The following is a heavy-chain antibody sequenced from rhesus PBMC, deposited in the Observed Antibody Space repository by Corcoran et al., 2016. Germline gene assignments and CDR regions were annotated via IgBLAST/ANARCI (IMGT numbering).Heavy chain of an antibody. J-gene: IGHJ4*01. CDR1: GFSLSPSGMG. CDR3: ARIAAAGYFDY. Sequence: QVTLKESGPALVKPTQTLTLTCTFSGFSLSPSGMGVGWLRQPPGKALEWLANIYWDDDKYYNTSLKSRLTISKDTSKNQVVLTMTNMDPVDTATYYCARIAAAGYFDYWGQGVLVAVSS. CDR2: IYWDDDK. D-gene: IGHD6-25*01. V-gene: IGHV2S1*01.